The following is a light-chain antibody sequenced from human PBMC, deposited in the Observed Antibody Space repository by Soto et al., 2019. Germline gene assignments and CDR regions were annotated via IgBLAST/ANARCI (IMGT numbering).Light chain of an antibody. CDR1: QSVSRY. Sequence: EIVLTQSPATLSLSPGERATLSCRASQSVSRYLAWYQQKPGQAPRLLIYDAPNRATGIPARFSGSGSGTDFTLTISSLEPEDFAVYYCQQRSSWPSLTFGGGTKVDIK. CDR2: DAP. J-gene: IGKJ4*01. CDR3: QQRSSWPSLT. V-gene: IGKV3-11*01.